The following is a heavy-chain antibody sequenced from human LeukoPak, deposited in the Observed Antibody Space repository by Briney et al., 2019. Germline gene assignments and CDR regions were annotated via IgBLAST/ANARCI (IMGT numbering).Heavy chain of an antibody. CDR3: ARADGIVGATVWFDP. CDR1: GGSFSGYY. Sequence: SETLSLTCAVYGGSFSGYYWSWIRQPPGKGLEWIGEINHSGSTNYNPSLKSRVTISVDTSKNQFSLKLSSVTAADTAVYYCARADGIVGATVWFDPWGQGTLVTVSS. V-gene: IGHV4-34*01. CDR2: INHSGST. D-gene: IGHD1-26*01. J-gene: IGHJ5*02.